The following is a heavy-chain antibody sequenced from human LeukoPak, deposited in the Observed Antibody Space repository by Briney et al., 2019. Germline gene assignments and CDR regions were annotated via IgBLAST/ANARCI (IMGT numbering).Heavy chain of an antibody. V-gene: IGHV1-2*02. CDR3: ARDSRIATPSLGY. CDR1: GYTFTDYY. D-gene: IGHD6-13*01. Sequence: ASVKVSCKASGYTFTDYYMHWVRQAPGQGREWMGWVNPNSGGTNYAQKFQGRVTMTRDTSISTAYMELSRLRSDDTAMYYCARDSRIATPSLGYWGQGTLVTVSS. CDR2: VNPNSGGT. J-gene: IGHJ4*02.